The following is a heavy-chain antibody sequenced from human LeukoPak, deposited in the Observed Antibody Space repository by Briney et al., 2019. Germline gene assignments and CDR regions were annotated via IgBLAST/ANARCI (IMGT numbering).Heavy chain of an antibody. CDR1: GYTFTSHD. CDR2: MNPNSGNT. J-gene: IGHJ4*02. Sequence: ASVKVSCKASGYTFTSHDINWVRQATGQGLEWMGWMNPNSGNTGYAQKFQGRVTITRNTSISTAYMELSSLRSDDTAVYYCARGIFGRYYFDYWGQGTLVTVSS. V-gene: IGHV1-8*03. CDR3: ARGIFGRYYFDY. D-gene: IGHD3-3*01.